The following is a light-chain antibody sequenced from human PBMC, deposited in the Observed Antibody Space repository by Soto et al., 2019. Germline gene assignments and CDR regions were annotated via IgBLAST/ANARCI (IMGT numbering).Light chain of an antibody. CDR2: EAN. V-gene: IGLV2-23*01. J-gene: IGLJ1*01. CDR1: NSDVGSHHL. Sequence: QSVLTQPASVSGSPGQSITISCTVTNSDVGSHHLVSWYQQYPGKAPKLIIFEANKRPSGVSNRFSASKSGSTASLTISGLQAEDEADYYCCSNAAGSTYVFGSGTKVTVL. CDR3: CSNAAGSTYV.